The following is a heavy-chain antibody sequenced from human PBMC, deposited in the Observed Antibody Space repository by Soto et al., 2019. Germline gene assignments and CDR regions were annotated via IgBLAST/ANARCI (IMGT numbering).Heavy chain of an antibody. CDR1: GGSISSGGYY. J-gene: IGHJ6*02. D-gene: IGHD3-22*01. CDR3: ARDSSDSSGYNYFGGDYYYYYGMDV. CDR2: IYYSGST. V-gene: IGHV4-31*03. Sequence: QVQLQESGPGLVKPSQTLSLTCTVSGGSISSGGYYWSWIRQHPGKGLEWIGYIYYSGSTYYNPSLKSRVTISVDKSKNQFSLKLSSVTAADTAVYYCARDSSDSSGYNYFGGDYYYYYGMDVWGQGTTVTVSS.